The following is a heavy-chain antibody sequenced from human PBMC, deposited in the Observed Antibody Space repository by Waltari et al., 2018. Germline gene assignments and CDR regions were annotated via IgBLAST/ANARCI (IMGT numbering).Heavy chain of an antibody. D-gene: IGHD3-3*01. V-gene: IGHV4-38-2*02. CDR3: ARSLHLTTRIDY. CDR1: GYSIGSGYY. Sequence: QVQLQESGPGLVKPSETLSLTCTVSGYSIGSGYYWGWIRQSPGKGLEWIGSIYHSGSTYYNPSLKSRVTISVDTSKNRCSLKLSSVTAADTAVYYCARSLHLTTRIDYWGQGTLVTVSS. J-gene: IGHJ4*02. CDR2: IYHSGST.